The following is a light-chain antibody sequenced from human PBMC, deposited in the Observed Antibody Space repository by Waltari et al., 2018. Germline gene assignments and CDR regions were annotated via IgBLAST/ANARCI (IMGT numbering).Light chain of an antibody. Sequence: EIVLPQSPATLSLSPGESATLSCRASQSVSNFLAWYQQKPGQAPRLLIYEASKRATGIPARFSGSGSGTDFTLTISSLEPEDFAVYYCQQRANWPPLTFGGGTKVEIK. V-gene: IGKV3-11*01. CDR1: QSVSNF. CDR3: QQRANWPPLT. J-gene: IGKJ4*01. CDR2: EAS.